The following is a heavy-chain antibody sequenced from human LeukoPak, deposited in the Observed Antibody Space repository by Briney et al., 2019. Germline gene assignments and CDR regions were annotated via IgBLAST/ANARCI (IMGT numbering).Heavy chain of an antibody. V-gene: IGHV1-46*01. CDR2: INPSGGST. D-gene: IGHD3-22*01. CDR1: GSTFTSYY. Sequence: ASVKVSCKASGSTFTSYYIHWLRQAPGQGLEWMGIINPSGGSTSYAQKFQGRVTITADESTSTAYMELSSLRSEDTAVYYCARVPRYYDSSGYYYLDAFDIWGQGTMVTVSS. J-gene: IGHJ3*02. CDR3: ARVPRYYDSSGYYYLDAFDI.